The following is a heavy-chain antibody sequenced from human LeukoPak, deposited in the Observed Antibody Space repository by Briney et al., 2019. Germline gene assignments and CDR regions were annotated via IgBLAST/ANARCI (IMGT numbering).Heavy chain of an antibody. CDR2: ISYDGSNK. J-gene: IGHJ4*02. Sequence: PGGSLRLSCAASGFTFRDFSMHWVRQAPGKGLEWVAVISYDGSNKYYADSVKGRFTISRDNSKNTLYLQMNSLRAEDTAVYYCARGGMIFDYWGQGTLVTVSS. D-gene: IGHD3-22*01. CDR3: ARGGMIFDY. CDR1: GFTFRDFS. V-gene: IGHV3-30-3*01.